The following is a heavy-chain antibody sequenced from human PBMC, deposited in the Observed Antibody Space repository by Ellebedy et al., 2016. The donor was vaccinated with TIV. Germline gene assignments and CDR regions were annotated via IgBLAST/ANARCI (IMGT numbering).Heavy chain of an antibody. V-gene: IGHV4-4*07. J-gene: IGHJ4*02. D-gene: IGHD3-10*01. CDR3: ARGGASGLPFDY. CDR1: GGSISSFY. Sequence: MPSETLSLTCTVSGGSISSFYWSWIRQPAGKGPEWIGLLHPSGTTNYNDSPKIRVTVSVDTSKNQFSLKLISVTPADTAVYYCARGGASGLPFDYWGQGVLVTVSS. CDR2: LHPSGTT.